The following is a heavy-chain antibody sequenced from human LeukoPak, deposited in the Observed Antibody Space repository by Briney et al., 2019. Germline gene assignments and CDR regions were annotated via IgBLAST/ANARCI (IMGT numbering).Heavy chain of an antibody. V-gene: IGHV1-2*02. CDR1: GYTFTGYY. CDR3: AREPTKLRIAAAGKKPFDY. CDR2: INPNSGGT. Sequence: ASVKVSCKASGYTFTGYYMHWVRQAPGQGLEWMGWINPNSGGTNYAQKFQGRVTMTRDTSISTAYMELSRLRSDDTAVYYCAREPTKLRIAAAGKKPFDYWGQGTLVTVSS. D-gene: IGHD6-13*01. J-gene: IGHJ4*02.